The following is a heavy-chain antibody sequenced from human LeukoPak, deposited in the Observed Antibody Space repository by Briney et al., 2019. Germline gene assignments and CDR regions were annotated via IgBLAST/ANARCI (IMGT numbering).Heavy chain of an antibody. V-gene: IGHV3-23*01. CDR1: GFTFSTYA. Sequence: GGSLRLSCAASGFTFSTYAMSWVRQAPGKGLEWVSAISNSGSSTYCADSGKGRFTISRDTSKNTLYLQMNSLRAEDTAVYYCAKGRTLDYWGQGTLVTVSS. J-gene: IGHJ4*02. CDR3: AKGRTLDY. CDR2: ISNSGSST.